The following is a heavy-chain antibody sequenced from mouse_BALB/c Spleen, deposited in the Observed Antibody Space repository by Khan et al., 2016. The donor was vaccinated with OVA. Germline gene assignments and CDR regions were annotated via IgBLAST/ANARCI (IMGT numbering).Heavy chain of an antibody. V-gene: IGHV1S41*01. CDR1: GYTFTSYW. CDR3: ERENYDGRSCYAMDY. Sequence: DLVKPAASVKLSCKASGYTFTSYWTNSIKQRFRQGQQWIGRYVPGSSNVYYNDMLRGKATLTVDTSSSPAYIQFDSLSSEDSAVFFCERENYDGRSCYAMDYWGQGTSVTVSS. J-gene: IGHJ4*01. CDR2: YVPGSSNV. D-gene: IGHD1-1*01.